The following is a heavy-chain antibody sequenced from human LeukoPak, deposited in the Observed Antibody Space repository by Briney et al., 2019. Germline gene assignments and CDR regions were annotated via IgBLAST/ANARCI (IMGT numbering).Heavy chain of an antibody. D-gene: IGHD3-10*01. Sequence: SETLSLTCTVSGYSISSGYYWGWIRQPPGKGLEWIGSIYHSGSTYYNPSLKSRVTISVDTSKNQFSLKLSSVTAADTAVYYCARGKEVITMLRGLKPGYYFDYWGQGTLVTVSS. CDR2: IYHSGST. J-gene: IGHJ4*02. V-gene: IGHV4-38-2*02. CDR1: GYSISSGYY. CDR3: ARGKEVITMLRGLKPGYYFDY.